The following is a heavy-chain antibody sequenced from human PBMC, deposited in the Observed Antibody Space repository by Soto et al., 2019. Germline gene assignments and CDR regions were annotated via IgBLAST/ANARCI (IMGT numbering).Heavy chain of an antibody. D-gene: IGHD2-2*01. V-gene: IGHV4-30-2*01. CDR1: GGSITSGDYY. CDR3: ARVPDR. CDR2: IYHSRST. J-gene: IGHJ5*02. Sequence: TLSLTCTVSGGSITSGDYYWSWIRQQPGQGLEWIRHIYHSRSTYYXXSLKSRVXXSVERSKKQFSLNLSSVTAADTAVYYCARVPDRWGQRTLVTLL.